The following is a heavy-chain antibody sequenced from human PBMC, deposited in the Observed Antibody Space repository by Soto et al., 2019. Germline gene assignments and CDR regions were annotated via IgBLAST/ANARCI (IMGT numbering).Heavy chain of an antibody. CDR2: IYSGGST. Sequence: EVQVVESGGGLIQPGGSLRLSCEVSWFSVTANYMSWVRQAPEKGLEWVSVIYSGGSTYYVDSVKGRFSISRDISKNTLYLQMHSLRAEDTAVYYCHGYGYWGQGTLVTVSS. J-gene: IGHJ4*02. V-gene: IGHV3-53*01. CDR3: HGYGY. CDR1: WFSVTANY. D-gene: IGHD5-12*01.